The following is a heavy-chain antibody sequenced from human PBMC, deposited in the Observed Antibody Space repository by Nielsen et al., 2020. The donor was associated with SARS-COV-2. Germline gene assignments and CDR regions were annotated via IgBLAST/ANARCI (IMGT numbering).Heavy chain of an antibody. J-gene: IGHJ4*02. Sequence: GGSLRLSCAASGFTFSSYWMSWVRQAPGKGLEWVANIKQDGSEKYCVDSVKGRFTISRDNAKNSLYLQMNSLRAEDTAVYYCARDRGYYDSSGYYFDYWGQGTLVTVSS. CDR2: IKQDGSEK. D-gene: IGHD3-22*01. V-gene: IGHV3-7*03. CDR3: ARDRGYYDSSGYYFDY. CDR1: GFTFSSYW.